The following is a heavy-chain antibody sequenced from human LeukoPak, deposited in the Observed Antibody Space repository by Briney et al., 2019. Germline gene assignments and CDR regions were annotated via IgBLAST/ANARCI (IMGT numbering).Heavy chain of an antibody. CDR2: IYYSGST. CDR1: GGSISSYY. Sequence: SETLSLTCTVSGGSISSYYWSWIRQPPGKGLEWIGYIYYSGSTNYNPSLKSRVTISVDTSKNQFSLKLSSVTAADTAVYYCARDPRDGYNLFDYWGQGTLVTVSS. V-gene: IGHV4-59*01. J-gene: IGHJ4*02. CDR3: ARDPRDGYNLFDY. D-gene: IGHD5-24*01.